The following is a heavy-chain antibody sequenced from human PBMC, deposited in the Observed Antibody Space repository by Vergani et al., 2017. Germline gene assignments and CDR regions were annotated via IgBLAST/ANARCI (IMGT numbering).Heavy chain of an antibody. CDR3: ARQVGLGITIFGVGIGGFDY. CDR1: GCPISSSSYY. J-gene: IGHJ4*02. V-gene: IGHV4-39*01. CDR2: IYYSGST. D-gene: IGHD3-3*01. Sequence: QLQLQESGPGLVKPSETLSLTCTVSGCPISSSSYYWGWIRQPPGKGLEWIGSIYYSGSTYYNPSLKSRVTISVDTSKNQFSLKLTSVTAADTAVYYGARQVGLGITIFGVGIGGFDYWGQGTLVTVSS.